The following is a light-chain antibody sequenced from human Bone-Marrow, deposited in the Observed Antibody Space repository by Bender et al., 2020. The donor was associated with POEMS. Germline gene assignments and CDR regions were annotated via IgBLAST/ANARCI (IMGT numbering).Light chain of an antibody. CDR2: EGV. V-gene: IGLV2-23*01. Sequence: QSDLTQPAPVSGSPGQSATIPCTGISRAVGTYNLVSWYQHHPGKTPKLIIYEGVKRPSGISDRFSGSKSGSLTISGLQAEDEADYYCCSFGGRGTSGVFGGGTRLTVL. J-gene: IGLJ3*02. CDR3: CSFGGRGTSGV. CDR1: SRAVGTYNL.